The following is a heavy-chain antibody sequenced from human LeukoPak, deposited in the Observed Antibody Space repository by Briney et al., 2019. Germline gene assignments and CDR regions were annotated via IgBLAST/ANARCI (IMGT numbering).Heavy chain of an antibody. CDR1: GYSISSGYY. CDR3: ARGLGIAAAGVHWFDP. CDR2: IYHSGST. J-gene: IGHJ5*02. V-gene: IGHV4-38-2*02. D-gene: IGHD6-13*01. Sequence: SETLSLTCTVSGYSISSGYYWGWIRQPPGKGLEWIGSIYHSGSTYYNPSLKSRVTISVDTSKNQFSLKLSSVTAADTAVYYCARGLGIAAAGVHWFDPWGQGTLVTVSS.